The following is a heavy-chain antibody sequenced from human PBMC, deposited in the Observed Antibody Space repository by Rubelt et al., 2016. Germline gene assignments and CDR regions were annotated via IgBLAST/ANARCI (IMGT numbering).Heavy chain of an antibody. Sequence: QLQLQESGPGLVKPSETLSLTCSVSGGSISSGTYYWGWIRQPPGKGLEWIGSIYRGGNTYYNLSLRSRVTISVDTSKNQFSRKGGAGTAADTAVYYCVRHHRRSCGGDCYAFDIWGQGTMVTVAS. CDR2: IYRGGNT. J-gene: IGHJ3*02. D-gene: IGHD2-21*02. CDR3: VRHHRRSCGGDCYAFDI. V-gene: IGHV4-39*01. CDR1: GGSISSGTYY.